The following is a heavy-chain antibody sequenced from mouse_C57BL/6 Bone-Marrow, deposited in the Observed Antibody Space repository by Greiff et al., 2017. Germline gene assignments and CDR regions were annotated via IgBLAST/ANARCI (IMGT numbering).Heavy chain of an antibody. CDR3: ARPGSSDYFDY. Sequence: EVKLVESGGDLVKPGGSLKLSCAASGFTFSSYGMSWVRQTPDKRLEWVATISSGGSYTYYPDSVKGRFTISRDTAKNTLYLQMGSLKSEYTAMYYCARPGSSDYFDYWGQGTTLTVSS. D-gene: IGHD1-1*01. CDR2: ISSGGSYT. CDR1: GFTFSSYG. V-gene: IGHV5-6*01. J-gene: IGHJ2*01.